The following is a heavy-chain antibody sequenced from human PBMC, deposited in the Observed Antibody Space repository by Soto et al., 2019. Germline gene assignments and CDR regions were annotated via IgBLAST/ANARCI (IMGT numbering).Heavy chain of an antibody. D-gene: IGHD5-18*01. CDR1: AGSVSSGSFY. V-gene: IGHV4-61*01. CDR3: ARDIRGYSRAFDY. J-gene: IGHJ4*02. Sequence: SETLSLTCTVSAGSVSSGSFYWTWIRQPPGKGLEWIGYIYYNGSTNYNPSPKSRVTISIDTSKNQFSLRLTSLIAADTAVYYCARDIRGYSRAFDYWGQGTLVTVSS. CDR2: IYYNGST.